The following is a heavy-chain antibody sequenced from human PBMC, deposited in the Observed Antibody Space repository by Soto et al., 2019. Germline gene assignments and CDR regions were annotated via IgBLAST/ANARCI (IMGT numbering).Heavy chain of an antibody. CDR3: ASEVGGGSSMDV. D-gene: IGHD2-15*01. V-gene: IGHV1-8*01. J-gene: IGHJ6*03. Sequence: ASVKVSCNASGYTFTSYDINWVRLATGQGLEWMGWMNPNSGNTGYAQKFQGRVTMTRNTSISTAYMELSSLRSEDTAVYYCASEVGGGSSMDVWGKGTTVTVSS. CDR2: MNPNSGNT. CDR1: GYTFTSYD.